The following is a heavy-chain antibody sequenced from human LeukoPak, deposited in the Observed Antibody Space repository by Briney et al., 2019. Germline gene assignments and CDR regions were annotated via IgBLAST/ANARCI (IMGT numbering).Heavy chain of an antibody. CDR2: ISYDGSNK. CDR1: GFTFSSYG. J-gene: IGHJ4*02. CDR3: AKADHHFDY. V-gene: IGHV3-30*18. Sequence: PGRSLRLSCAASGFTFSSYGMHWVRQAPGKGLEWVAVISYDGSNKYYADSVKGRFTISRDNSKNTLYLQMNSLRAEDTAVYYCAKADHHFDYWGQGALVTVSS.